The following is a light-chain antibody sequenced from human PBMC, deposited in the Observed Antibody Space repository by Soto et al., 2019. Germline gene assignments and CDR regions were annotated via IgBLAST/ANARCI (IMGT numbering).Light chain of an antibody. Sequence: SYELTQPPSVSVSPGQTARITCSGDALPKQYAYWYQQKPGQAPVLVIYKDSERPSGIPERFSGSSSGTTVTLTISGVQAEDEADYYCQSADSSDEVVFGGGTQLTVL. CDR2: KDS. V-gene: IGLV3-25*02. J-gene: IGLJ2*01. CDR3: QSADSSDEVV. CDR1: ALPKQY.